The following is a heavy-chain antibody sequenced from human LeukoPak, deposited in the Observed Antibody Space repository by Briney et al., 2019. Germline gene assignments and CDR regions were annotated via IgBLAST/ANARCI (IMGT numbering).Heavy chain of an antibody. CDR3: ARVGSGATPFDY. CDR1: GYRFTNCW. CDR2: IYPGDSHT. Sequence: GESLKISCKGYGYRFTNCWIGWVRQMPGKGLEWRGIIYPGDSHTRHSPSFQGQVTITAAKSINTAYLQWSSLKASDTAMYYCARVGSGATPFDYWGQGTLVTVSS. J-gene: IGHJ4*02. V-gene: IGHV5-51*01. D-gene: IGHD1-26*01.